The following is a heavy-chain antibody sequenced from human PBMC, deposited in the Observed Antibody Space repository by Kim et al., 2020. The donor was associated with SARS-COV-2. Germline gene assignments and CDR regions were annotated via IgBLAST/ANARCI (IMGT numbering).Heavy chain of an antibody. CDR3: ARSIPITMVRGGWVTRPECPDY. Sequence: GGSLRLSCAASGFTFSSYAMHWVRQAPGKGLEWVAVISYDGSNKYYADSVKGRFTISRDNSKNTLYLQMNSLRAEDTAVYYCARSIPITMVRGGWVTRPECPDYWGQGTLVTVSS. V-gene: IGHV3-30*04. CDR1: GFTFSSYA. CDR2: ISYDGSNK. D-gene: IGHD3-10*01. J-gene: IGHJ4*02.